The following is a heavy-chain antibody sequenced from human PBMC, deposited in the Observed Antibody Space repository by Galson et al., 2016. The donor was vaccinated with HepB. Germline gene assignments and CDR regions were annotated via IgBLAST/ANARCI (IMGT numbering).Heavy chain of an antibody. D-gene: IGHD2/OR15-2a*01. CDR2: IRGDGSDK. CDR3: SRDHSMAVGDSLIYSYAMDV. V-gene: IGHV3-33*01. Sequence: SLRLSCAASGFFFSSSDMHWVRQGPVKGLEWVAFIRGDGSDKFYGDSVKGRFTISRDNSRNTLYLQMNNLRVEDSAVYYCSRDHSMAVGDSLIYSYAMDVWGQGTTVTVSS. J-gene: IGHJ6*02. CDR1: GFFFSSSD.